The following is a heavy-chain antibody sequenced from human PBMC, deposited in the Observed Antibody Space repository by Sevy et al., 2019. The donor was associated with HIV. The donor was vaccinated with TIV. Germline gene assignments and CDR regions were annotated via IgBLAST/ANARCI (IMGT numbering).Heavy chain of an antibody. CDR2: FFFTGST. V-gene: IGHV4-39*01. CDR3: SRQGVLVDRAFDY. D-gene: IGHD3-10*01. J-gene: IGHJ4*02. CDR1: GVSISSSSYD. Sequence: SETLSLTCTVSGVSISSSSYDWGWIRQPPGKGLEWIASFFFTGSTYYNPSLKSRVTISVDTSNNQFSLKLNSVTAADTALYYCSRQGVLVDRAFDYWGQGTLVTVSS.